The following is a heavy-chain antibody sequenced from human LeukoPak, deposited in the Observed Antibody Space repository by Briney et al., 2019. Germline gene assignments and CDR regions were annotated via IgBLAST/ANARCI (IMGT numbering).Heavy chain of an antibody. V-gene: IGHV3-23*01. CDR1: GFTFSNYM. D-gene: IGHD4-23*01. CDR3: ARGGYGANDDAFDI. CDR2: IRGSGTST. J-gene: IGHJ3*02. Sequence: GGSLRLSCAASGFTFSNYMMSWVRQAPGKGLEWVSTIRGSGTSTYYADSVKGRFTISRDNSKNTLYLQMNSLRAEDTAIYYCARGGYGANDDAFDIWGQGTMVTVSS.